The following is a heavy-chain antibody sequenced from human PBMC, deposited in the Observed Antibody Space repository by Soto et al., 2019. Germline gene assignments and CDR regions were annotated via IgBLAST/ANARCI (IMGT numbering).Heavy chain of an antibody. J-gene: IGHJ6*02. CDR3: ARGSQNYYYGMDV. V-gene: IGHV1-2*04. D-gene: IGHD3-10*01. CDR2: INPNSGGT. CDR1: GYTFTGYY. Sequence: EASVKVSCKASGYTFTGYYMHWVRQAPGQGLEWMGWINPNSGGTNYAQKFQGWVTMTRDTSISTAYMELSRLRSDDTAVYYCARGSQNYYYGMDVWGQGTTVTVSS.